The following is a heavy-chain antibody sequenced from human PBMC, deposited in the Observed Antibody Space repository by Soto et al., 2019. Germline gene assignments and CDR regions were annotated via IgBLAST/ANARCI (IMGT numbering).Heavy chain of an antibody. V-gene: IGHV1-69*13. Sequence: GASVKVSCKASGGTFSSYAISWVRQAPGQGLEWMGGIIPIFGTANYAQKFQGRVTITADESTSTAYMELSSLRSEDTAVYYCARDRPSISATLGYYYGTDVWGQGTTVTVSS. CDR3: ARDRPSISATLGYYYGTDV. CDR1: GGTFSSYA. D-gene: IGHD2-15*01. J-gene: IGHJ6*02. CDR2: IIPIFGTA.